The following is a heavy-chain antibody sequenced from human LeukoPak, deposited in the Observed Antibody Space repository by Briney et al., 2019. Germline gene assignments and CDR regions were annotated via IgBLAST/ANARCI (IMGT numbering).Heavy chain of an antibody. Sequence: GASVKVSYKASGGTFSSYAISWVRQAPGQGLEWMGRIIPILGIANYAQKFQGRVTITADKSTSTAYMELSSLRSEDTAVYYCARDVDWFDPWGQGTLVTVSS. CDR1: GGTFSSYA. CDR2: IIPILGIA. J-gene: IGHJ5*02. CDR3: ARDVDWFDP. V-gene: IGHV1-69*04.